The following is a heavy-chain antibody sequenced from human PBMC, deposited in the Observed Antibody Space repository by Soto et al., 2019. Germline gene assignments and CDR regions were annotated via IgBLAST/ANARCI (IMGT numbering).Heavy chain of an antibody. D-gene: IGHD4-17*01. CDR3: ATYGGDTGRFDY. Sequence: PSATLSLTCTVSGGSISFSNYHWTWIRQSPGKGPEWIGSGTTYYNPSLRSRVTISVDTSQNQFSLRMHSVTAADTAVYYCATYGGDTGRFDYWGRGILVTVSS. V-gene: IGHV4-39*01. CDR1: GGSISFSNYH. CDR2: SGTT. J-gene: IGHJ4*02.